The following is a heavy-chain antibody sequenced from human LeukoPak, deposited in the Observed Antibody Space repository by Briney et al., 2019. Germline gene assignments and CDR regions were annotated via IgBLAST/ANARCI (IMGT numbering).Heavy chain of an antibody. CDR1: GYTFTSYG. Sequence: ASVKVSCKASGYTFTSYGISWVRQAPGQGLEWIGWISVYNGNTNYAQKLQGRVTVTTDTSTSTAYMELRSLRSDDTAVYFCARSRSYGLDFWGQGTTVTVSS. CDR2: ISVYNGNT. V-gene: IGHV1-18*01. CDR3: ARSRSYGLDF. J-gene: IGHJ6*02.